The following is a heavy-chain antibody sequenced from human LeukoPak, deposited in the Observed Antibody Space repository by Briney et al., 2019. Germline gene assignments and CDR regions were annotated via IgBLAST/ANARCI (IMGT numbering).Heavy chain of an antibody. D-gene: IGHD3-22*01. CDR3: ARRHYYDVWFDP. V-gene: IGHV4-39*01. Sequence: PSETLSLTCTVSGGSISSSSDYWGWIRQPPGKGLEWIGSIYCSGSTYYNPSLKSRVTISVDTSKNQFSLKLSSVTAADTAVYYCARRHYYDVWFDPWGQGTLVTVSS. CDR1: GGSISSSSDY. CDR2: IYCSGST. J-gene: IGHJ5*02.